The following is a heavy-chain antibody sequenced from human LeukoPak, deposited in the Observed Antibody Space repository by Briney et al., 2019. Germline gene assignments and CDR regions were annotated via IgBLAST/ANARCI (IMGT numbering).Heavy chain of an antibody. Sequence: GASVKVSCKASGYTFTAYSMHWVRQAPGQGLEWMGWINPNSGGTNYAQKFQGRVTMTRDPSITTAYMELSQLRCRLRAVHYCARDLDYYGSGSFFNIWGQGTMVTVSS. CDR1: GYTFTAYS. D-gene: IGHD3-10*01. CDR3: ARDLDYYGSGSFFNI. V-gene: IGHV1-2*02. CDR2: INPNSGGT. J-gene: IGHJ3*02.